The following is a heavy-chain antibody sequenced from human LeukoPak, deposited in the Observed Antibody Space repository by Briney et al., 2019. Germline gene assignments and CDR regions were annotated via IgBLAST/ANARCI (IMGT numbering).Heavy chain of an antibody. CDR1: GGTFSSYA. CDR2: IIPILGIA. V-gene: IGHV1-69*04. Sequence: SVKVSCKASGGTFSSYAISWVRQAPGQGLEWMGRIIPILGIANYAQKFQGRVTITADKSTSTAYMELSSLRSEDTAAYYCASAGIVGATALYYFDYWGQGTLVTVSS. D-gene: IGHD1-26*01. CDR3: ASAGIVGATALYYFDY. J-gene: IGHJ4*02.